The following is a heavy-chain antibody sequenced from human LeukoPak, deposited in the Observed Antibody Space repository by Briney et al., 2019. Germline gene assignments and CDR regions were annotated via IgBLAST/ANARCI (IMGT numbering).Heavy chain of an antibody. V-gene: IGHV4-59*08. D-gene: IGHD3-10*01. CDR3: ASRTIWFGEVDAFDI. J-gene: IGHJ3*02. CDR2: IYYSGST. Sequence: PSETLSLTCTVSGGSISSYYWSWIRQPPGKGLEWIGYIYYSGSTNCNPSLKSRVTISVDTSKNQFSLKLSSVTAADTAVYYCASRTIWFGEVDAFDIWGQGTMVTVSS. CDR1: GGSISSYY.